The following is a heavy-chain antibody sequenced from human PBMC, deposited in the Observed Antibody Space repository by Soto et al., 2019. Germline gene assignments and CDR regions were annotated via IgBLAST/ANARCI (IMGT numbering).Heavy chain of an antibody. CDR2: ISTYNGNT. D-gene: IGHD2-15*01. CDR3: ARDNGGGHLDY. J-gene: IGHJ4*02. V-gene: IGHV1-18*01. CDR1: GYTFTNYG. Sequence: QVQLVQSGAEVKKPGASVKVSCKASGYTFTNYGISWVRQAPGQGLEWMGWISTYNGNTNYAQNFQGRVALTTDTSTSTACMELRSLTSDDTAVYHCARDNGGGHLDYWGQGTLVTVSS.